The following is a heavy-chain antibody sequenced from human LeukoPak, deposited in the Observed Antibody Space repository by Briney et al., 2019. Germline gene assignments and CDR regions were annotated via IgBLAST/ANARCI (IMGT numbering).Heavy chain of an antibody. V-gene: IGHV4-34*01. J-gene: IGHJ6*03. CDR2: INQSGST. CDR3: ARGQRETVGPTRLWENLYYYYYLDV. D-gene: IGHD1-26*01. Sequence: SETLSLTCAVYGGSFSGYYWSWIRQPPGKGLEWIGEINQSGSTNYNPSLKSRVTISVDTSKTQFSLKLSSVTAADTAVYYCARGQRETVGPTRLWENLYYYYYLDVWGKGTTSPSP. CDR1: GGSFSGYY.